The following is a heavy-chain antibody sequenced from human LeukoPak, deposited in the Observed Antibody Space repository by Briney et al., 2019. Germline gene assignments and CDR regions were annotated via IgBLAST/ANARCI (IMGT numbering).Heavy chain of an antibody. CDR1: GGSFSGYY. Sequence: PSETLSLTCAVYGGSFSGYYWSWIRKPPGKGLEWIEEINHSGSTNYNPSLKSRVTISVDTSKNQFSLKLSSVTAADTAVYYCARATVPAASNENWFDPWGQGTLVTVSS. V-gene: IGHV4-34*01. CDR3: ARATVPAASNENWFDP. J-gene: IGHJ5*02. CDR2: INHSGST. D-gene: IGHD2-2*01.